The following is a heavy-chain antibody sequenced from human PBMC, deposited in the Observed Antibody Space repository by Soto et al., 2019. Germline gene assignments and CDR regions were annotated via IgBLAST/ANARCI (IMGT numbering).Heavy chain of an antibody. CDR2: INHSGST. D-gene: IGHD3-10*01. CDR1: GESFSDYY. J-gene: IGHJ5*02. V-gene: IGHV4-34*01. Sequence: ASETLSFTCAVYGESFSDYYWSWIRQPPEKGLEWIGEINHSGSTNYNPSLKSRVTISVDTSKNQFSLKLNSVTAADTAVYYCARGPTYYSGSGSYYSNWFDPWGQGTLVTVSS. CDR3: ARGPTYYSGSGSYYSNWFDP.